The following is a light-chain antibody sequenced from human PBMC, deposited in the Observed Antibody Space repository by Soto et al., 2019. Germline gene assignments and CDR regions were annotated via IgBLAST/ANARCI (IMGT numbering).Light chain of an antibody. CDR2: GAS. V-gene: IGKV3-20*01. CDR3: QQYNNWPR. Sequence: EVVLTHSPGTLSLSPWEIATLSCRTSHTVSGNYLAWYQQKLDQAPRLLIYGASNRATGIPDRFSGSGSGTDFTLTISRLEPEDFAVYYCQQYNNWPRFGHGTKVDIK. J-gene: IGKJ1*01. CDR1: HTVSGNY.